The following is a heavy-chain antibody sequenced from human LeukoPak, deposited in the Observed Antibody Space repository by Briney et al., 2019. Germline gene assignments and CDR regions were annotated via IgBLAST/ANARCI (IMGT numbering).Heavy chain of an antibody. V-gene: IGHV3-23*01. D-gene: IGHD6-19*01. J-gene: IGHJ5*02. CDR3: AKDLPWLVRDPYNRLDP. CDR2: ISGSGGST. Sequence: GGSLRLSCAASGFTFSSYAMSWVRQAPGKGLEWVSAISGSGGSTYYADSVKGRFTISRDNSKNTLYLQMNSLRAEDTAVYYCAKDLPWLVRDPYNRLDPWGQGTLVTVSS. CDR1: GFTFSSYA.